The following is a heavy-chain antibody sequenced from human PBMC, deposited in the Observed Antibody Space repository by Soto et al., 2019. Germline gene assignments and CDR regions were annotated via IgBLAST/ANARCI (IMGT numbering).Heavy chain of an antibody. CDR2: ISAYNGNT. Sequence: ASVKVSCKASGYTFTSYGISWVRQAPGQGLDWMGWISAYNGNTKYAQDLQGRVTMTTDTSTSTAYMELRSLRSDDTAVYYCARFTGGSYNTYYFYYGMDVWGQGTTVTVSS. D-gene: IGHD2-15*01. J-gene: IGHJ6*02. V-gene: IGHV1-18*04. CDR1: GYTFTSYG. CDR3: ARFTGGSYNTYYFYYGMDV.